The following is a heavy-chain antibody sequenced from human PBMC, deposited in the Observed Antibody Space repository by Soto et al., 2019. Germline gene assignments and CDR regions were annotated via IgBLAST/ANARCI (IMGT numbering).Heavy chain of an antibody. CDR3: ARGDGRNFDY. CDR1: GGSFSGYY. V-gene: IGHV4-34*01. CDR2: INHSGST. J-gene: IGHJ4*02. Sequence: QVQLQQWGAGLLKPSETLSLTCAVYGGSFSGYYWSWIRQPPGKGLEWIGEINHSGSTNYNPSLKSRVTISVATSKTQFSLTLSSVTAADTAVYYCARGDGRNFDYWGQGTLVTVSS.